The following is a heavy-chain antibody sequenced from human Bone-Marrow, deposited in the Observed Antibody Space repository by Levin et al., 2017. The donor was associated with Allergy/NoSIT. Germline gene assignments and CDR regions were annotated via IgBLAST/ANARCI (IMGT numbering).Heavy chain of an antibody. CDR3: ARDGAIFGGDNFFDY. D-gene: IGHD3-3*01. CDR1: GFIFSSYE. Sequence: LGESLKISCAASGFIFSSYEMNWVRQVPGKGLDWVAYISTSGSAIYYADSVKGRFTISRDNAKNSLYLQMNSLTVEDAAIYYCARDGAIFGGDNFFDYWGQGTPVTVSS. CDR2: ISTSGSAI. V-gene: IGHV3-48*03. J-gene: IGHJ4*02.